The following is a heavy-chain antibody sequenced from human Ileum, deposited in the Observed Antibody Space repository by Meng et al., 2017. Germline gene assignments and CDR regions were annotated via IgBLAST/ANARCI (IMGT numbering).Heavy chain of an antibody. V-gene: IGHV6-1*02. J-gene: IGHJ4*02. CDR3: AREAHLAAFGH. CDR2: TYYRSKWYN. Sequence: QRHNTEPVRVHPTQPPSPTCAISGYTLFNNRVTCNWVRQSLSRGLRWMGRTYYRSKWYNDYALSVNSRITVNPDTSKNQISLQLNSVTPDDTAVYYCAREAHLAAFGHWGQGTLVTVSS. D-gene: IGHD6-25*01. CDR1: GYTLFNNRVT.